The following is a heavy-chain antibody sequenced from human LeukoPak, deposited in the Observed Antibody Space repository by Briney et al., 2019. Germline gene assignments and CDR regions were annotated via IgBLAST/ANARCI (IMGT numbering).Heavy chain of an antibody. J-gene: IGHJ3*02. D-gene: IGHD4-23*01. V-gene: IGHV3-30-3*01. CDR1: GFTLSSYA. Sequence: GESLRLSCAASGFTLSSYAMHWVRQAPGKGLEWVAVISYDGSNKYYADSVKGRFTISRDNSKNTLYLQMNSLRAEDTAVYYCARDGMGLRGGGGLDIWGHGTMVTASS. CDR3: ARDGMGLRGGGGLDI. CDR2: ISYDGSNK.